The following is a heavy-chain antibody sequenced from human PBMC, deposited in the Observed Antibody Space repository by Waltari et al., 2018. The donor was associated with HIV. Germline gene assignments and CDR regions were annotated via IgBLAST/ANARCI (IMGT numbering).Heavy chain of an antibody. CDR3: ARVHWGPQRNYFDI. D-gene: IGHD3-16*01. CDR2: INHSGNN. J-gene: IGHJ4*02. Sequence: QGQLQQWGAGLLKPSETLSLTCAVYGGSFRGYYWSWIRHPPGKGLEWIGEINHSGNNNYNPSRKSRVTISVDTSKNQFSLKLSSVTAADTAVYYCARVHWGPQRNYFDIWGQGTLVTVSS. V-gene: IGHV4-34*01. CDR1: GGSFRGYY.